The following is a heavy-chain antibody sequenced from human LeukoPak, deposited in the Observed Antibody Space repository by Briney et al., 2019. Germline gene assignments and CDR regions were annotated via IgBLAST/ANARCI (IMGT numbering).Heavy chain of an antibody. V-gene: IGHV3-21*01. CDR3: ARSGDYGNYFDY. Sequence: GGSLRLSWAASGFTFNTYTMNWVRQAPGKGLEWVSSIISTSSYIYYADSVKGRFTISRDNAKNSLYLQMNSLRAEDTAVYYCARSGDYGNYFDYWGQGTLVTVSS. CDR1: GFTFNTYT. J-gene: IGHJ4*02. D-gene: IGHD4-17*01. CDR2: IISTSSYI.